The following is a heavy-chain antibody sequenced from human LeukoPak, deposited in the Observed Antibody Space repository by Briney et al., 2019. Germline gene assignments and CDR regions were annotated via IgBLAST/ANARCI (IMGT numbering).Heavy chain of an antibody. J-gene: IGHJ4*02. Sequence: GGSLRLSCAASGFTFSSYSMNWIRQAPGKGLEWVSSISSSCSYIYYADSEKGRFTISRDNAKNSLYLEMNGLRAEDTAVYYCARGIAVAGNFDYWGQGTLVTVSS. D-gene: IGHD6-19*01. CDR2: ISSSCSYI. CDR3: ARGIAVAGNFDY. V-gene: IGHV3-21*01. CDR1: GFTFSSYS.